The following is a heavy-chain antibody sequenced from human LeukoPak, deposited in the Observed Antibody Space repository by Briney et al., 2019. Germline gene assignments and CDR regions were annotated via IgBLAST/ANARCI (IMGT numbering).Heavy chain of an antibody. V-gene: IGHV5-51*01. D-gene: IGHD3-22*01. Sequence: GESLKISCKGSGYNFDTYWIGWVRQMPGKGLEWMGIIYPGDSDTRYSPSFQGQVTISADKSISTAYLQWSSLKASDTAMYYCARYRRYDSSVDYWGQGTLVTVSS. CDR1: GYNFDTYW. CDR3: ARYRRYDSSVDY. CDR2: IYPGDSDT. J-gene: IGHJ4*02.